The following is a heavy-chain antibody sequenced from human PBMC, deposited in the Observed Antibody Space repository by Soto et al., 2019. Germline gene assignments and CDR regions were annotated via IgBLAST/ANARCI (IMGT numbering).Heavy chain of an antibody. CDR3: SSNRNPGKLRFLEWLPFNYMDV. D-gene: IGHD3-3*01. Sequence: GGSLRLSCAASGFTFSSYGMHWVRQAPGKGLEWVAVIWYDGSNKYYADSVKGRFTISRDNSKNTLYLQMNSLRAEDTAVYYCSSNRNPGKLRFLEWLPFNYMDVWGKGTTVTVSS. V-gene: IGHV3-33*01. CDR2: IWYDGSNK. CDR1: GFTFSSYG. J-gene: IGHJ6*03.